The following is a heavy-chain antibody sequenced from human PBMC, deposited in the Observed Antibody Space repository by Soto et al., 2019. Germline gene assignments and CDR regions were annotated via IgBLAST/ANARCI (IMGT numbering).Heavy chain of an antibody. CDR3: ARHGSYSNRLYSYDI. CDR1: GGSVNGYY. J-gene: IGHJ3*02. Sequence: QVQLQESGPGLVKPSETLSLICSVSGGSVNGYYWSWIRQPPGKGLEWVGYIHDSGTTNYSPSCKSRLTISLDTSKNQLPLNLRSLTAADTAIYYCARHGSYSNRLYSYDIWGQGTLVTVSS. CDR2: IHDSGTT. V-gene: IGHV4-59*08. D-gene: IGHD4-4*01.